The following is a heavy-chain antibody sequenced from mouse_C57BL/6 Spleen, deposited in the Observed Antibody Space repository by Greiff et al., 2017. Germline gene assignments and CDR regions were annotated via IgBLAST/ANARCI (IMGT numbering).Heavy chain of an antibody. D-gene: IGHD1-1*01. J-gene: IGHJ2*01. CDR1: GYTFTNYW. V-gene: IGHV1-63*01. Sequence: QVQLQQSGAELVRPGTSVKMSCKASGYTFTNYWIGWAKQRPGHGLEWIGDIYPGGGYTNYNEKFKGKATLTADKSSSTAYMQFSSLTSEDSAIYYCARSVYYYGSSSYYFDYWGQGTTLTVSS. CDR3: ARSVYYYGSSSYYFDY. CDR2: IYPGGGYT.